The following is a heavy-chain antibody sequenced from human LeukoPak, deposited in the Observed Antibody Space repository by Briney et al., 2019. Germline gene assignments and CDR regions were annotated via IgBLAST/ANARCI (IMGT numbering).Heavy chain of an antibody. J-gene: IGHJ6*03. D-gene: IGHD3-3*01. Sequence: GGSLRLSCAASGFTFSSYGIHWVRQAPGKGLEWVAFIRYDGSNKYYADSVKGRFIISRDNSKNTLYLQMNSLRAEDTAVYYCAKVVLYTTFGVVTSDLPYYMDVWGKGTTVTVSS. CDR1: GFTFSSYG. V-gene: IGHV3-30*02. CDR3: AKVVLYTTFGVVTSDLPYYMDV. CDR2: IRYDGSNK.